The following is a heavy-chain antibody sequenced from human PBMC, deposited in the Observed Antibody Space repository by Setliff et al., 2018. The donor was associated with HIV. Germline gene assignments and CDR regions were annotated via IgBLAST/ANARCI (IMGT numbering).Heavy chain of an antibody. Sequence: ASVKVSCKASGYTFTNYFMHWVRQAPGEGLEWVGRVYPEDGETRYALKFQGSVTISADTSTDTTYLSLTSLRSQDTAVYYCATVRIVGATEFDYWGQGTVVTVSS. D-gene: IGHD1-26*01. CDR2: VYPEDGET. J-gene: IGHJ4*02. CDR1: GYTFTNYF. CDR3: ATVRIVGATEFDY. V-gene: IGHV1-69-2*01.